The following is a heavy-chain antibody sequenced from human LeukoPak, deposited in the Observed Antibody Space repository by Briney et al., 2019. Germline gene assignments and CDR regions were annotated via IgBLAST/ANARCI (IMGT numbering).Heavy chain of an antibody. J-gene: IGHJ5*01. D-gene: IGHD6-6*01. CDR1: GGSISSSSYY. CDR2: IYYSGST. V-gene: IGHV4-39*01. Sequence: PSETLSLTCTVSGGSISSSSYYWGWIRQPPGKGLAWIGSIYYSGSTYYNPSLKSRLTISLDTSKNQFSLKVSSVTAADTAIYYCTRESSSSPDSWGQGTLVTVSS. CDR3: TRESSSSPDS.